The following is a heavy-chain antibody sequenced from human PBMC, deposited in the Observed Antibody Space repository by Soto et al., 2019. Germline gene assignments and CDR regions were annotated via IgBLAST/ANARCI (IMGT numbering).Heavy chain of an antibody. CDR3: ARSRSAYYFIAGCDL. CDR2: LSYDGANE. J-gene: IGHJ3*01. D-gene: IGHD3-22*01. CDR1: GFTFNLYG. V-gene: IGHV3-30*03. Sequence: QVQLVESGGGVVQPGRSLRLSCAASGFTFNLYGIHWVRQAPGKGLEWVAVLSYDGANEFYADSVKGRFTISRDASTSTHYLQMNSVTAEDTAVYYCARSRSAYYFIAGCDLWGRGTMVTVSS.